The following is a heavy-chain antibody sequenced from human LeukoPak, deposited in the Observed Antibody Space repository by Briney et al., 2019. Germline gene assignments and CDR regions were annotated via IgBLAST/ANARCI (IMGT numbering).Heavy chain of an antibody. J-gene: IGHJ6*02. D-gene: IGHD3-22*01. CDR3: ARHKRGVVITIDYGMDV. V-gene: IGHV4-59*08. CDR2: IYYSGST. CDR1: GGPISSYY. Sequence: PSETLSLTCTVSGGPISSYYWSWIRQPPGKGLEWIGYIYYSGSTNYNPSLKSRVTISVDTSKNQFSLKLSSVTAADTAVYYCARHKRGVVITIDYGMDVWGQGTTVTVSS.